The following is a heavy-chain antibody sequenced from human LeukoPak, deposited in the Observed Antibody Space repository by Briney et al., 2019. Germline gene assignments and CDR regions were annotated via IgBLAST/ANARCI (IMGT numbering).Heavy chain of an antibody. CDR2: INHSGST. Sequence: TSETLSLTCTVSGGSISSGPYYWSWIRQPPGKGLEWIGEINHSGSTNYNPSLKSRVTISVDTSKNQFSLKLSSVTAADTAVYYCARHLPPYLWYYGSGSYYNFGFDPWGQGTLVTVSS. CDR3: ARHLPPYLWYYGSGSYYNFGFDP. CDR1: GGSISSGPYY. D-gene: IGHD3-10*01. J-gene: IGHJ5*02. V-gene: IGHV4-39*01.